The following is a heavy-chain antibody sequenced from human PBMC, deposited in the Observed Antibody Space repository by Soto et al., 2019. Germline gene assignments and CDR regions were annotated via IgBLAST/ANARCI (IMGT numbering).Heavy chain of an antibody. CDR3: AKDLYSSGWYNYFDP. Sequence: QVQLVESGGGVVQPGRSLRLSCVGSGFTFSDTGMHWVRQAPGKGLEWVAMISHNGGSKQYKDSVRGRFTISRDNSENTVYLLMDSLRAEDTAVYFCAKDLYSSGWYNYFDPWGQGT. J-gene: IGHJ5*02. V-gene: IGHV3-30*18. D-gene: IGHD6-19*01. CDR1: GFTFSDTG. CDR2: ISHNGGSK.